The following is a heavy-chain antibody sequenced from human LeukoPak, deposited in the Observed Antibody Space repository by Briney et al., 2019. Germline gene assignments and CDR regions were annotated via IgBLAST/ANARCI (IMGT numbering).Heavy chain of an antibody. CDR3: ASGGDSSGYLDY. D-gene: IGHD3-22*01. Sequence: GGSLRLSCAASGFTFSSYGMHWVRQAPGKGLEWVAFIRYDGSNKYYADSVKGRFTISRDNSKNTLYLQMNSLRAEDTAVYYCASGGDSSGYLDYWGQGTLVTVSS. CDR1: GFTFSSYG. V-gene: IGHV3-30*02. CDR2: IRYDGSNK. J-gene: IGHJ4*02.